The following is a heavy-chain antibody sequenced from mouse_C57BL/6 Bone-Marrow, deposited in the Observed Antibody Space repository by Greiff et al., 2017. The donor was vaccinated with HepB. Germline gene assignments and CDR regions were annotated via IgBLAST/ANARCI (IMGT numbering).Heavy chain of an antibody. V-gene: IGHV1-62-2*01. CDR2: FYPGSGSI. D-gene: IGHD2-2*01. CDR1: GYTFTEYT. J-gene: IGHJ3*01. CDR3: ARHEEGGCYGYAFAY. Sequence: QVQLQQSGAELVKPGASVKLSCKASGYTFTEYTIHWVKQRSGQGLEWIGRFYPGSGSIKYNEKFKDKATLTADKSSSTVYMDLSRLTSEDSAVYFCARHEEGGCYGYAFAYWGQGTLVTVSA.